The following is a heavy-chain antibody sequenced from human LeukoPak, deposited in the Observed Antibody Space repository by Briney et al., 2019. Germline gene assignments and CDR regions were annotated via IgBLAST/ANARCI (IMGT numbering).Heavy chain of an antibody. CDR1: GFTFDDYA. CDR3: AKDMGYTSGWYPFDY. CDR2: ISGDGSST. V-gene: IGHV3-43*02. J-gene: IGHJ4*02. D-gene: IGHD6-19*01. Sequence: PGGPLRLSCAASGFTFDDYAIHWGRQAPGKGLGGVSLISGDGSSTYYADSVKGRFTISRDNSKNSLYLQMNSLRTEDTALYYCAKDMGYTSGWYPFDYWGQGTLVTVSS.